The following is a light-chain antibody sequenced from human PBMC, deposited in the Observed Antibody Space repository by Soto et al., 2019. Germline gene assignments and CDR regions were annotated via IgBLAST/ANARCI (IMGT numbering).Light chain of an antibody. CDR2: DAS. CDR3: QQYGSSPLT. J-gene: IGKJ4*01. Sequence: EIILTQSPDTLSLSPGERATLSCRASQTVSSNYLAWCQQRPGQAPRLLIYDASSRATGIPDRFSGSGSGTDFTLTISRLEPEDFAVYYCQQYGSSPLTFGGGTKVDIK. CDR1: QTVSSNY. V-gene: IGKV3-20*01.